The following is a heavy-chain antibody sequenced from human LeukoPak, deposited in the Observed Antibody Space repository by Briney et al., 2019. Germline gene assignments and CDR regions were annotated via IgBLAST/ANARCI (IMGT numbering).Heavy chain of an antibody. CDR3: ARPRTGTTPYYYYYMDV. CDR1: GYTFTSYG. J-gene: IGHJ6*03. Sequence: ASVKVSCKASGYTFTSYGICWVRQAPGQGLEWMGWISAYNGNTNYAQKLQGRVTMTTDTSTGTAYMELRSLRSDDTAVYYCARPRTGTTPYYYYYMDVWGKGTTVTVSS. D-gene: IGHD1-7*01. CDR2: ISAYNGNT. V-gene: IGHV1-18*01.